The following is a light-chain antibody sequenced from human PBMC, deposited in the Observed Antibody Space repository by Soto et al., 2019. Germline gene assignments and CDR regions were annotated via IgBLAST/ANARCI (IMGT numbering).Light chain of an antibody. V-gene: IGKV1-39*01. CDR3: QQSYTPPHT. Sequence: DIQMTQSPPSLSASVGDKVTITCRPSQSISHFLNWYQQKPGKAPKLLIYTASSLQSGVPSRFSGSGSGTHITLTVSSLQPEDSATYFCQQSYTPPHTFGQGTKLEIK. CDR2: TAS. CDR1: QSISHF. J-gene: IGKJ2*01.